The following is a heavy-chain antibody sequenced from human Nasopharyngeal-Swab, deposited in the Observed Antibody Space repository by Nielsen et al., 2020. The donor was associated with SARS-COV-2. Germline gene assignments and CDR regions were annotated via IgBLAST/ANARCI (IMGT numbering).Heavy chain of an antibody. CDR3: ASSYYSSGYLQPYYYYGMDV. CDR2: IVPILGIA. V-gene: IGHV1-69*04. D-gene: IGHD3-22*01. Sequence: KVSCKASGCTFRSYAISWVRPAPGQGLEWMGRIVPILGIANYAQKFQGRVTLTADKSTSTAYMELSSLRSEDTAVYYCASSYYSSGYLQPYYYYGMDVWSQGTTVTVSS. CDR1: GCTFRSYA. J-gene: IGHJ6*02.